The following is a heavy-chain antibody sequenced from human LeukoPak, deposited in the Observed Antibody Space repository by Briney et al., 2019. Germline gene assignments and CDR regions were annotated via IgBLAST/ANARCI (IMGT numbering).Heavy chain of an antibody. J-gene: IGHJ2*01. D-gene: IGHD3-22*01. CDR2: IIPILGIA. Sequence: ASVKVSCKASGGTFSSYAISWVRQAPGQGLEWMGRIIPILGIANYAQKFQGRVTITADKSTSTAYMELSSLRSEDTAVYYCARVLHYYDSSGYRSWYFDLWGRGTLVTVSS. CDR3: ARVLHYYDSSGYRSWYFDL. V-gene: IGHV1-69*04. CDR1: GGTFSSYA.